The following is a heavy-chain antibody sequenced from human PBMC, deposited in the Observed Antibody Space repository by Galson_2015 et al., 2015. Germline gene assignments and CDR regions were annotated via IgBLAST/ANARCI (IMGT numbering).Heavy chain of an antibody. CDR2: INPNSGGT. CDR3: AKSVAKVEYCSGGSCYSDWYFDL. CDR1: GYTFTGYY. D-gene: IGHD2-15*01. V-gene: IGHV1-2*04. J-gene: IGHJ2*01. Sequence: SVKVSCKASGYTFTGYYMHWVRQAPGQGLEWMGWINPNSGGTNYAQKFQGWVTMTRDTSISTAYMEPSRLRSDDTAVYYCAKSVAKVEYCSGGSCYSDWYFDLWGRGTLVTVSS.